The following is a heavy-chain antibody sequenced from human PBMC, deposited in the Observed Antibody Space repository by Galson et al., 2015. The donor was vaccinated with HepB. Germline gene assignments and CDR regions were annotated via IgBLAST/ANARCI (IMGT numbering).Heavy chain of an antibody. CDR1: GGSISSYY. V-gene: IGHV4-59*01. CDR3: ARAGYCSSTSCLDGYYYYYMDV. CDR2: IYYSGST. Sequence: LSLTCTVSGGSISSYYWSWIRQPPGKGLEWIGYIYYSGSTNYNPSLKSRVTISVDTSKNQFSLKLSSVTAADTAVYYCARAGYCSSTSCLDGYYYYYMDVWGKGTTVTVSS. J-gene: IGHJ6*03. D-gene: IGHD2-2*01.